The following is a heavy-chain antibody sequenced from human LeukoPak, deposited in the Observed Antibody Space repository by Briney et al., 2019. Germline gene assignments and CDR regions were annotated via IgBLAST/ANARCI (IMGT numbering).Heavy chain of an antibody. V-gene: IGHV3-66*01. CDR1: GFTVSTNY. D-gene: IGHD3-22*01. CDR3: ARDGYYDSSGYRKHDGFDI. J-gene: IGHJ3*02. CDR2: IYSGGIT. Sequence: GGSLSLSCAASGFTVSTNYMSWVRQAPGKGLEWVSLIYSGGITQYADSVKGRFTISRDNSKNTLYLQMTSLRAEDTAVYHCARDGYYDSSGYRKHDGFDIWGQGTLVTVSS.